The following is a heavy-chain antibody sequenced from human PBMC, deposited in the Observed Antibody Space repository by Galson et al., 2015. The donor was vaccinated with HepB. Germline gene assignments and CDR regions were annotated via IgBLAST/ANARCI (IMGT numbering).Heavy chain of an antibody. J-gene: IGHJ5*02. CDR1: GYTFTGYY. D-gene: IGHD6-19*01. V-gene: IGHV1-2*02. CDR3: AREVAVAGTFWYDP. CDR2: ISPNSGVT. Sequence: SVKVSCKASGYTFTGYYMHWVRQAPGQGLEWMGWISPNSGVTNYAQKFQGRVTMTRDRSISTAYMALSRLGSDDTAVYYCAREVAVAGTFWYDPWGQGTLVTVSS.